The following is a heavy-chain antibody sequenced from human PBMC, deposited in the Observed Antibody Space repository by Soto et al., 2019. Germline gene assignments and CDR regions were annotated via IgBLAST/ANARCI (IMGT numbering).Heavy chain of an antibody. V-gene: IGHV4-59*12. J-gene: IGHJ5*02. CDR2: IYYSGRT. D-gene: IGHD3-22*01. CDR1: GGSINTYY. CDR3: ARGSARLYYYDSSGYMNWFDP. Sequence: SETLSLTCTVSGGSINTYYWSWIRQPPGKGLEWIGHIYYSGRTNYNPSLKSRVTISVDTSKKQFSLKLNSVAAADTAVYYCARGSARLYYYDSSGYMNWFDPWGQGTLVTVSS.